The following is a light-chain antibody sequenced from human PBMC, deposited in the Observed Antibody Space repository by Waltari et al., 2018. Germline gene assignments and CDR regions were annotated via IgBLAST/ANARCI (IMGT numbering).Light chain of an antibody. J-gene: IGKJ1*01. CDR3: QQYVNYWT. CDR1: QSVNRW. CDR2: ETS. V-gene: IGKV1-5*03. Sequence: QMTQSPSTLSASVGDRVTITCRASQSVNRWLAWYQQKPGKAPELLIYETSNLESGVPSRFSGSGSEKEFTLTISSLQPDDFGTYYCQQYVNYWTFGQGTKVEIK.